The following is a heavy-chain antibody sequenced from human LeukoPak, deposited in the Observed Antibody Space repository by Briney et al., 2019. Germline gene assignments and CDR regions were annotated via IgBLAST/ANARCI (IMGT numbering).Heavy chain of an antibody. CDR1: GGSISSYY. CDR2: IYTSGST. Sequence: SETLSLTCTVAGGSISSYYGSWIRQPAGKGLEWIGRIYTSGSTNYNPSLKSRVTMSVDTSKNQFSLKLSSVTAADTAVYYCARSPFPTPTVFFNWFDPWGQGTLVTVSS. V-gene: IGHV4-4*07. CDR3: ARSPFPTPTVFFNWFDP. J-gene: IGHJ5*02. D-gene: IGHD2-15*01.